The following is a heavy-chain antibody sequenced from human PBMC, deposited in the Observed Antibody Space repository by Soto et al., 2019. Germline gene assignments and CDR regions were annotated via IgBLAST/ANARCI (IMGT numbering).Heavy chain of an antibody. V-gene: IGHV6-1*01. J-gene: IGHJ5*02. CDR2: TYYRSQWYS. CDR1: EDSVSSNNAA. Sequence: SQTLSLTCAISEDSVSSNNAAWNWVRQSPSRGLEWLGRTYYRSQWYSDYAVSVKSRIIINPDTSNNQFSLQLNSVTPEDTAVYFCAKGDNLGPKTGYAFDPWGQGIMVTVSS. D-gene: IGHD5-12*01. CDR3: AKGDNLGPKTGYAFDP.